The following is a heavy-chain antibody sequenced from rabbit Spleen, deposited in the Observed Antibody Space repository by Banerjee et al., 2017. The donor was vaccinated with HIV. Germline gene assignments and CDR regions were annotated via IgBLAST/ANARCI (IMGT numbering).Heavy chain of an antibody. D-gene: IGHD1-1*01. V-gene: IGHV1S47*01. Sequence: QEQLKETGGGLVQPGGSLTLSCKASGFDFSSYGVSWVRQAPGKGLEWIGYIEPLFDATYYANWVNGRFTISSHNAQNTLYLQLNSLTAADTATYFCVRGASSSGYYSLWGQGTLVTVS. CDR2: IEPLFDAT. CDR3: VRGASSSGYYSL. CDR1: GFDFSSYG. J-gene: IGHJ6*01.